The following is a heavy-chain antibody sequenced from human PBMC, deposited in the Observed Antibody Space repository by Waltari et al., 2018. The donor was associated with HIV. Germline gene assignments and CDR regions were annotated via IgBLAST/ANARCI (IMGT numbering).Heavy chain of an antibody. CDR2: IWYDGSNK. V-gene: IGHV3-30*18. Sequence: QVQLVESGGGVVQPGRSRVLSRAASGFTLRTSGMHVVRQAPGKGLEWVAVIWYDGSNKYYADSVKGRFTISRDNSKNTLYLQMNSLRAEDTAMYYCAKAPSYHSGLIDYWGQGTLVTVSS. CDR3: AKAPSYHSGLIDY. J-gene: IGHJ4*02. CDR1: GFTLRTSG. D-gene: IGHD5-12*01.